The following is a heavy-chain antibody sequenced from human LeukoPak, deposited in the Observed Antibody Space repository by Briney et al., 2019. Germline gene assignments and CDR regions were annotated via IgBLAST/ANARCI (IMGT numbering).Heavy chain of an antibody. Sequence: GGSLRLSCAASGFTFSSYAMSWVRQAPGKGLEWVLAISGSGGSTYYADSVKGRFTISRDNSKNTLYLQMNSLRAEDTAVYYCAKFFGTKGSGSYYNSLFDYWGQGTLVTVSS. J-gene: IGHJ4*02. CDR2: ISGSGGST. CDR1: GFTFSSYA. D-gene: IGHD3-10*01. V-gene: IGHV3-23*01. CDR3: AKFFGTKGSGSYYNSLFDY.